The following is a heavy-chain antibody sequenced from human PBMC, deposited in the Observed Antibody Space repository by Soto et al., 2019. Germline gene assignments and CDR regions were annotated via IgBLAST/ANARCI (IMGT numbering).Heavy chain of an antibody. Sequence: SEILSLTCTVSGGSISNYYWRWIRQPPGKGLEWIGYIYYTGSTNYNPSLKSRVTISLDTSKNQFSLKLSSVTAADTAVFYCATSYYYETTGYYPLDYWGQGTLVNVSS. V-gene: IGHV4-59*01. CDR2: IYYTGST. CDR1: GGSISNYY. J-gene: IGHJ4*02. CDR3: ATSYYYETTGYYPLDY. D-gene: IGHD3-22*01.